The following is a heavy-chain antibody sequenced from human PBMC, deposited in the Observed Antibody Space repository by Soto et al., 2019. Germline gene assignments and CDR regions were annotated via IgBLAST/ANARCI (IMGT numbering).Heavy chain of an antibody. CDR2: IDSGGST. CDR3: ARVWELPNFSGMEV. V-gene: IGHV3-53*01. D-gene: IGHD1-26*01. Sequence: EVQLVESGGGLIQPGGSLRLSCAASGFTVSSNYMSLVRQAPGKGLEWVTVIDSGGSTYYADSVKGRFTISRDNSKNTVHLQMNSLRAEDKAMYYCARVWELPNFSGMEVWGQGTTVTVYS. CDR1: GFTVSSNY. J-gene: IGHJ6*02.